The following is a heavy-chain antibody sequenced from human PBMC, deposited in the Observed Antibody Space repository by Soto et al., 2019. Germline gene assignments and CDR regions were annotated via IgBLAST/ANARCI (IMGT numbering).Heavy chain of an antibody. J-gene: IGHJ4*02. CDR2: IYYSGST. Sequence: SETLSLTCTVSGGSISSGDYYWSWIRQPPGKGLEWIGYIYYSGSTYYNPSLKSRVTISVDTSKNQFSLKLSSVTAADTAVYYCASSIVGAILFDYWGQGTLVTVSS. CDR1: GGSISSGDYY. D-gene: IGHD1-26*01. V-gene: IGHV4-30-4*01. CDR3: ASSIVGAILFDY.